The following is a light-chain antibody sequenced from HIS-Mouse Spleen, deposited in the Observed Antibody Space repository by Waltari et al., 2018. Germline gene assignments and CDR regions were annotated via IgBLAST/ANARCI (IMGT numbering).Light chain of an antibody. V-gene: IGLV2-8*01. J-gene: IGLJ1*01. CDR2: EVS. CDR1: SRDVGRYNS. CDR3: SSYAGSNNYV. Sequence: QSALTQPPSASGSPGQSVPISCTGPSRDVGRYNSVSWYQQHPGKAPKLMIYEVSKRPSGVPDRFSGSKSGNTASLTVSGLQAEDEADYYCSSYAGSNNYVFGTGTKVTVL.